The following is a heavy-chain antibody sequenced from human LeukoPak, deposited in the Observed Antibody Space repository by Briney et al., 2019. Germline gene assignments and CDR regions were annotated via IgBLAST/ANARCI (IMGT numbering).Heavy chain of an antibody. D-gene: IGHD3-16*02. CDR1: GYTFTSYA. CDR2: INPNTGNP. J-gene: IGHJ4*02. CDR3: ARACQPLGGLSFPDY. V-gene: IGHV7-4-1*02. Sequence: ASVKVSCKASGYTFTSYAMNWVRQAPGQGLEWMGWINPNTGNPTYAQAFTGRFVFSLDTSVSTAYLQISSLKAEDTAVYYCARACQPLGGLSFPDYWGQGTLVTVSS.